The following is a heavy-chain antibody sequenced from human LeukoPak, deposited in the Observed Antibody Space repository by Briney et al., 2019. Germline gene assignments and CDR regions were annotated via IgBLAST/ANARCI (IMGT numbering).Heavy chain of an antibody. J-gene: IGHJ4*02. D-gene: IGHD3-3*01. CDR1: GFTFSSYS. V-gene: IGHV3-21*04. CDR2: ISSSSSYI. CDR3: AKDDGGIFGYYFDY. Sequence: PGGSLRLSCAASGFTFSSYSMNWVRQAPGKGLEWVSSISSSSSYIYYADSVKGRFTISRDNSKNTLYLHMNTLRAEDTAVYYCAKDDGGIFGYYFDYWGQGTLVTVSS.